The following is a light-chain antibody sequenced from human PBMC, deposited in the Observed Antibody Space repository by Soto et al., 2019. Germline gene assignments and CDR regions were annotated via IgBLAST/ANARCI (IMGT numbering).Light chain of an antibody. V-gene: IGKV3-20*01. CDR3: QQYEISPRT. J-gene: IGKJ1*01. CDR1: QGSGDT. CDR2: DTS. Sequence: VVLTPPPPTLSVSPVEGATLSCRASQGSGDTLAWDQHKPGQTPRLLIYDTSNRATGIPDRFSGSGSGTDFTLTISRLEPEDFAVYWCQQYEISPRTYGQGTKVDIK.